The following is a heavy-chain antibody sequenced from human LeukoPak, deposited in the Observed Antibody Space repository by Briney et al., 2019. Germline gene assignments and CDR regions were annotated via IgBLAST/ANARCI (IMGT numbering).Heavy chain of an antibody. D-gene: IGHD1-7*01. Sequence: SETLSLTCTVSGVSISSYYWSWIRQPAGKGLEWIGRIYTSGSITYNPSLKSRVSMSVDTSKNQFSLKLSSVTAADTAVYYCARDSGTTGEVKFDPWGQGTLVTVSS. V-gene: IGHV4-4*07. J-gene: IGHJ5*02. CDR2: IYTSGSI. CDR1: GVSISSYY. CDR3: ARDSGTTGEVKFDP.